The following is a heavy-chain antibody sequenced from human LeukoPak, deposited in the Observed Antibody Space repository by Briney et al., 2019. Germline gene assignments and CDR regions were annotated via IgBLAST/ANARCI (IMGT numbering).Heavy chain of an antibody. D-gene: IGHD5-18*01. CDR1: GFTFSPYW. CDR2: INHDGSEK. V-gene: IGHV3-7*05. Sequence: GGSPRLSCAASGFTFSPYWMSWVRQAPGKGLEWVANINHDGSEKYYVDSVKGRFTISRDNAKNSLYLQMNSLRAEDTAVYYCARGRYSYGYASFDYWGQGTLVTVSS. J-gene: IGHJ4*02. CDR3: ARGRYSYGYASFDY.